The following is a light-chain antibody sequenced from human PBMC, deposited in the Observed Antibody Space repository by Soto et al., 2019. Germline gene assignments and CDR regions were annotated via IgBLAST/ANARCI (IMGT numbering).Light chain of an antibody. J-gene: IGLJ1*01. CDR1: SSVFGGYNY. CDR2: DVS. Sequence: QSVLTQPRSVSGSPGQSVTISCTGTSSVFGGYNYVSWYQQHPGKGPKLMIYDVSKRPSGVPDRFSGSKSGNTASLTISGLQVEDEADYYCCSYAGSYTYVFATGTKLTVL. CDR3: CSYAGSYTYV. V-gene: IGLV2-11*01.